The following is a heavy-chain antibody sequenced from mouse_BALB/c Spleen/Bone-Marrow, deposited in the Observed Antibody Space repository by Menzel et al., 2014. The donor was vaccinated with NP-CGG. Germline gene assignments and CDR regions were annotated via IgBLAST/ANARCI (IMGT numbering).Heavy chain of an antibody. V-gene: IGHV1-4*01. CDR1: GYTFTTYT. CDR2: INPSTGFT. D-gene: IGHD1-1*01. J-gene: IGHJ4*01. Sequence: VQLQQSGAELARPGASVKMSCKASGYTFTTYTMHWVQQRPGQGLEWVGYINPSTGFTNYDQIFKDKATLAADKSSSTAYMQLSSLTSEDSAVYYCARGGFLLRSLSLDYWGQGTSLTASS. CDR3: ARGGFLLRSLSLDY.